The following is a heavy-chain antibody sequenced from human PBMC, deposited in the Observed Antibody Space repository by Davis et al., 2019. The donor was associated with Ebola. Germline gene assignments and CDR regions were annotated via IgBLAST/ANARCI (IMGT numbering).Heavy chain of an antibody. CDR1: DFSVSSNY. Sequence: GESLKTSCAASDFSVSSNYMSWIRQAPGKGLEWVSYISSSGSTIYYADSVKGRFTISRDNAKNSLYLQMNSLRAEDTAVYYCARNYDSSGYYYGIDYWGQGTLVTVSS. J-gene: IGHJ4*02. CDR3: ARNYDSSGYYYGIDY. D-gene: IGHD3-22*01. CDR2: ISSSGSTI. V-gene: IGHV3-11*04.